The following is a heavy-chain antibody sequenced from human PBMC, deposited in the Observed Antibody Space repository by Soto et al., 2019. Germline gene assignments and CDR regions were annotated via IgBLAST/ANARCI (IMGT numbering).Heavy chain of an antibody. J-gene: IGHJ5*02. CDR2: ISWNSGSI. CDR3: AKGEGVIVIGENNWFDP. D-gene: IGHD3-16*02. V-gene: IGHV3-9*01. Sequence: EVQLVESGGGLVQPGRSLRLSCAASGFTFDDYAMHWVRQAPGKGLEWVSGISWNSGSIGYADSVKGRFTISRDNAKNSLYLQMNSLRAEDTALYYCAKGEGVIVIGENNWFDPWGQGTLVTVSS. CDR1: GFTFDDYA.